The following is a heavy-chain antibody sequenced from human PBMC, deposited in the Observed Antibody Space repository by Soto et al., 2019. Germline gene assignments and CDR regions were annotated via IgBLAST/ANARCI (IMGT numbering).Heavy chain of an antibody. Sequence: ASVKVSCKASGDTFNSQPIPWVRQAPGQGLEWMGGSSAIYGSANYAQKFQGRVTITADESTTTVYMELSSLRSEDTAIYFCATVRGYHGDDQYYYFDIGVWGQGTTVTVSS. D-gene: IGHD5-12*01. CDR1: GDTFNSQP. CDR3: ATVRGYHGDDQYYYFDIGV. V-gene: IGHV1-69*13. CDR2: SSAIYGSA. J-gene: IGHJ6*02.